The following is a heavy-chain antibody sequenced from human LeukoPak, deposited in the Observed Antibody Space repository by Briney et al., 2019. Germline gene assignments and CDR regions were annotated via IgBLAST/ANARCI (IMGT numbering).Heavy chain of an antibody. CDR3: ARGGDSYGYGYFDY. CDR2: IYTSGST. Sequence: SETLSLTCTVSGGSISSYYWSWIRQPAGKGLEWIGRIYTSGSTNYNPSLKSRVTMSVDTSKNQFSLKLSSVTAADTAVCYCARGGDSYGYGYFDYWGQGTLVTVSS. CDR1: GGSISSYY. J-gene: IGHJ4*02. V-gene: IGHV4-4*07. D-gene: IGHD5-18*01.